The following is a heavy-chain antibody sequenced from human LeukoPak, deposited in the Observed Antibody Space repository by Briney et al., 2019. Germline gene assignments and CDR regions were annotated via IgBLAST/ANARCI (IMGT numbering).Heavy chain of an antibody. CDR2: IYYSGST. CDR3: ARGGTGYSEASLTWFDP. J-gene: IGHJ5*02. V-gene: IGHV4-30-4*01. CDR1: GGSISSGDYY. Sequence: SETLSLTCTVSGGSISSGDYYWSWIRQPPGKGLEWIGYIYYSGSTYYNPSLKSRVTISVDTSKNQFSLKLSSVTAADTAVYYCARGGTGYSEASLTWFDPWGQGTLVTVSS. D-gene: IGHD5-18*01.